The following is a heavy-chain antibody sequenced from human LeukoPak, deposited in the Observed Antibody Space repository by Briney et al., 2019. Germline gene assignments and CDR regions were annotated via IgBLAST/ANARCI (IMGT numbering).Heavy chain of an antibody. CDR2: FDPEDGET. J-gene: IGHJ5*02. CDR3: ATDLGDSSGYYNWFDP. CDR1: GYTLTELS. D-gene: IGHD3-22*01. Sequence: EASVKVSCKVSGYTLTELSMHWVRQAPGKGLEWMGGFDPEDGETIYAQKFEGRVTMTEDTSTDTAYMELSSLRSEDTAVYYCATDLGDSSGYYNWFDPWGQGTLVTVSS. V-gene: IGHV1-24*01.